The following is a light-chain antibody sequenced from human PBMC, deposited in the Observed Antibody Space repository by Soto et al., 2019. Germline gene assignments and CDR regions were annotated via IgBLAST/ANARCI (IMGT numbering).Light chain of an antibody. CDR2: GAS. CDR3: QQYGTSPKT. V-gene: IGKV3-20*01. J-gene: IGKJ1*01. CDR1: QSLSSSY. Sequence: EIVLTQSPGTLSLSPGESATLSCRASQSLSSSYLAWYQHKVGQAPRLLIYGASSRSTGTPDRFTGSGSGTDFTLTVSRLEPDDFAVYYCQQYGTSPKTFGPGTKVEIK.